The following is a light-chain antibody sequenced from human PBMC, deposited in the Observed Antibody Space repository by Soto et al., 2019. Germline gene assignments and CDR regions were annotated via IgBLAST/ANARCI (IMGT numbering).Light chain of an antibody. Sequence: QSALTQPASVSGSPGQSITISCTGTSSDVGRYNYVAWYQQYPGEAPKLMIFDVSNRTSGVSNRFSGSKSGNTASLTISGLQAEDETDSFCSSHTNSNSVAFGGGTKLTVL. V-gene: IGLV2-14*01. CDR1: SSDVGRYNY. J-gene: IGLJ3*02. CDR2: DVS. CDR3: SSHTNSNSVA.